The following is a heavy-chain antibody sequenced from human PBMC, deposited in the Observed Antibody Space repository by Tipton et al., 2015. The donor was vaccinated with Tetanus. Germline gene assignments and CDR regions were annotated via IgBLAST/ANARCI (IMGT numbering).Heavy chain of an antibody. V-gene: IGHV1-2*02. D-gene: IGHD6-19*01. J-gene: IGHJ5*02. CDR1: GYTFTGNY. Sequence: QLVQSGAEVKKPGASVKVSCKAAGYTFTGNYLQWVRQAPGQGLEWMGWINHRGGTMYNPSLKSRVTISGDTSKNQFSLNLTSVTAADTAVYYCASLPKHWLAPRGAPWGQGTLVTVSS. CDR3: ASLPKHWLAPRGAP. CDR2: INHRGGT.